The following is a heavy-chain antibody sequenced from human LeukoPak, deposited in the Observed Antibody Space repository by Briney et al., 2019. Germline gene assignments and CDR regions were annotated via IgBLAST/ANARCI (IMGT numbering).Heavy chain of an antibody. V-gene: IGHV4-59*01. CDR1: DGSITNYD. J-gene: IGHJ6*02. CDR2: VHYSGTT. CDR3: ARVPTGPERRHSSGYYYYYNAMDV. Sequence: SETLSLTCTVSDGSITNYDRSWVRQPPGKGLEFIGHVHYSGTTNYNPSLRSRVTISIDTSKQHFFLKLKSVTAADTAVYYCARVPTGPERRHSSGYYYYYNAMDVWGQGTTVTVSS. D-gene: IGHD3-22*01.